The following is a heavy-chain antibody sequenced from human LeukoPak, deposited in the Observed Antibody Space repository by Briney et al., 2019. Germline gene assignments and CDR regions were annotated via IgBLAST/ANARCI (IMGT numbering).Heavy chain of an antibody. J-gene: IGHJ4*02. D-gene: IGHD3-22*01. CDR3: ARDRDYYDSSGYYPLDY. V-gene: IGHV1-2*02. CDR2: INPNSGGT. CDR1: GYTFTCYY. Sequence: ASVKVSCKASGYTFTCYYIHWVRQAPGQGLEWVGWINPNSGGTNYAQKFQGRVTMTRDTSISTAYMELTRLRSDDTAVYYCARDRDYYDSSGYYPLDYWGQGSLVTVSS.